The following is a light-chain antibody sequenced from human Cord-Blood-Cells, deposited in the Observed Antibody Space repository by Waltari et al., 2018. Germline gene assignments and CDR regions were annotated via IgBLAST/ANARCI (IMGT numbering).Light chain of an antibody. Sequence: QSALTQPASVSGAPGQSTTISCTGTSTDIVGYNLVSWYQQHPGTAPKLMIYEVIKRPSGVSNRFSGSKSGNTASLTISGLQAEDEADYYCCSYAGSSTYVFGTGTKVTVL. V-gene: IGLV2-23*02. CDR2: EVI. CDR1: STDIVGYNL. CDR3: CSYAGSSTYV. J-gene: IGLJ1*01.